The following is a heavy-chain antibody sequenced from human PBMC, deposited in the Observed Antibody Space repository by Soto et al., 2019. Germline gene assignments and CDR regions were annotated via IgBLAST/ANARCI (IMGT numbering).Heavy chain of an antibody. Sequence: ASVKVSCKASGYTITSYGISWVRQVPGQGLEWMGWISGYNGNTKYAQKFQGRVTMTTDTSTSTAYMELRSLRSDDTAVFYCARDSMTIFGVVIKDYYYGMDVWGQGTTVTVSS. CDR3: ARDSMTIFGVVIKDYYYGMDV. CDR1: GYTITSYG. D-gene: IGHD3-3*01. J-gene: IGHJ6*02. CDR2: ISGYNGNT. V-gene: IGHV1-18*01.